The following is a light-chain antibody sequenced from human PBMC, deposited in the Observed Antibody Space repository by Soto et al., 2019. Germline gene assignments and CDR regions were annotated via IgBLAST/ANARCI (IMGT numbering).Light chain of an antibody. Sequence: EIVLTQFPGTLSLSPGERATLSCRASQSVSGNYLAWYQQKPGQAPSLVIYGASSRATGVPDRLSGSGSGTDFTLTISRLEPEDFAMYYCQQYGTSAPITFGQGTRLEFE. J-gene: IGKJ5*01. CDR3: QQYGTSAPIT. CDR2: GAS. CDR1: QSVSGNY. V-gene: IGKV3-20*01.